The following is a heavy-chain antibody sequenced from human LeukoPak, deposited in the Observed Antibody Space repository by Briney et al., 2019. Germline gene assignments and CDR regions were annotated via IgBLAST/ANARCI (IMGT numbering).Heavy chain of an antibody. CDR2: ISSSSSTI. CDR3: ARDRQWLVDGLFDY. V-gene: IGHV3-48*01. CDR1: GFTFSSYS. Sequence: GGSLRLSCAASGFTFSSYSMNWVRQAPGKGLEWVSYISSSSSTIYYADSVKGRFTISRDNAKNSLYLQTNSLRAEDTAVYYCARDRQWLVDGLFDYWGQGTLVTVSS. D-gene: IGHD6-19*01. J-gene: IGHJ4*02.